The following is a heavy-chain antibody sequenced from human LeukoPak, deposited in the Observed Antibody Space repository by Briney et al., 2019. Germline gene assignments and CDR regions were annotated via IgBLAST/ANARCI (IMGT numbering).Heavy chain of an antibody. J-gene: IGHJ4*02. D-gene: IGHD1-26*01. Sequence: SGTLSLTCSVSGASISGGTYHWGWIRQPPGKGLEWIGSIYYTGSTYDNPSLKSRVTISVDTSKNQFSLKLSSVTAADTAVYYCARRGGSGRAFDYWGQGTLVTVSS. CDR3: ARRGGSGRAFDY. CDR1: GASISGGTYH. CDR2: IYYTGST. V-gene: IGHV4-39*01.